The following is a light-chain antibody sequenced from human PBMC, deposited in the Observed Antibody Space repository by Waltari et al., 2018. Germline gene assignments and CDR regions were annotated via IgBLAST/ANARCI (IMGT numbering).Light chain of an antibody. CDR2: DTT. CDR1: TESVTSGHY. J-gene: IGLJ2*01. Sequence: QAVVTQQSPLTASPGGPVAPTCGSSTESVTSGHYRYRFQQKPGQAPRTFIYDTTNKHSWTPERFSGSLPGSKAALTLSGAQPEDEADYYCLVSCSGVPPEFGGGTKLTVL. CDR3: LVSCSGVPPE. V-gene: IGLV7-46*01.